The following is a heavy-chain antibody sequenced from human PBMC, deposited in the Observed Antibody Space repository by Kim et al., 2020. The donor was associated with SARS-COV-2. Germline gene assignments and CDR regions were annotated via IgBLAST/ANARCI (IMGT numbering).Heavy chain of an antibody. CDR2: IWYDGSNK. Sequence: GGSLRLSCAASGFTFSSYGMHWVRQAPGKGLEWVAVIWYDGSNKYYADSVKGRSTISRDNSKNTLYLQMNSLRAEDTAVYYCARDPEPWGTVTTFDYWGQGTLVTVSS. J-gene: IGHJ4*02. CDR1: GFTFSSYG. CDR3: ARDPEPWGTVTTFDY. V-gene: IGHV3-33*08. D-gene: IGHD4-17*01.